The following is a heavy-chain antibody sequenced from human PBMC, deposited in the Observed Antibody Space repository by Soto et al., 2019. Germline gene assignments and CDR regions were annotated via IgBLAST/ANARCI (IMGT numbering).Heavy chain of an antibody. V-gene: IGHV5-51*03. D-gene: IGHD2-2*01. CDR2: VYVNDSDT. CDR3: ARVRILSCLFRSFDY. CDR1: GYRFPSYW. Sequence: GESLKISCADSGYRFPSYWLAWVRQMPGKGLAWMGIVYVNDSDTKYSPSFEGQDTISADKSLNGAYLQWTSLRASDTAMYYCARVRILSCLFRSFDYWGQGTQVTVSS. J-gene: IGHJ4*02.